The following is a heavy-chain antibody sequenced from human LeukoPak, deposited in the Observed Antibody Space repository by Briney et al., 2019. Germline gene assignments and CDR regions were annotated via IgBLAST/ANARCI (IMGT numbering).Heavy chain of an antibody. D-gene: IGHD6-19*01. J-gene: IGHJ4*02. Sequence: GGSLRLSCAASGFTFSSYSMNWVRQAPGKGLEWVAVIWYDGSNKYYADSVKGRFTISRDNSKNTLYLQMNSLRAEDTAVYYCAKDKGGGCFDYWGQGTLVTVSS. CDR2: IWYDGSNK. V-gene: IGHV3-33*06. CDR1: GFTFSSYS. CDR3: AKDKGGGCFDY.